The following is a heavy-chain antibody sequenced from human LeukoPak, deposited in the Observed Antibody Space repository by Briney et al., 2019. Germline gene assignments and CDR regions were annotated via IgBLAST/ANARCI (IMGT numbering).Heavy chain of an antibody. CDR1: GFTFSRYW. CDR3: AGIAATATHIDY. V-gene: IGHV3-74*01. D-gene: IGHD6-13*01. Sequence: GSLRLSCAASGFTFSRYWMHWVRQAPGKGLVWVSRINIDDTSTSYADSVKGRFTISRDNAKNTLYLQMNSLRAEDTAVYYCAGIAATATHIDYWGQGTLVTVSS. CDR2: INIDDTST. J-gene: IGHJ4*02.